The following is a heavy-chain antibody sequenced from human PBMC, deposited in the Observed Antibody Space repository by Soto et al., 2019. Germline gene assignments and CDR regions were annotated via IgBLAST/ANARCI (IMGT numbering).Heavy chain of an antibody. D-gene: IGHD2-2*02. V-gene: IGHV1-18*01. J-gene: IGHJ4*02. Sequence: QVQLVQSGAEVKKPGASVRVSCKASGYTFTRYGISWVRQAPGQGLEWMGWISGYNGNTKEAQKFQGRVTMTTDTAANTAHMDLRGLRSDDTAVYYCARGSAYTTPWSFDQWGQGTLVTVSS. CDR1: GYTFTRYG. CDR2: ISGYNGNT. CDR3: ARGSAYTTPWSFDQ.